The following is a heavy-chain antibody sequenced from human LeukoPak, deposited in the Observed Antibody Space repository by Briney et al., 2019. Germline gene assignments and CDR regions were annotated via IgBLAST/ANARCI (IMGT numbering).Heavy chain of an antibody. J-gene: IGHJ3*02. D-gene: IGHD3-10*01. CDR2: INHSGST. Sequence: SETLSLTCAVYGGSFSGYYWSWIRQPPGKGLEWIGEINHSGSTNYNPSLKSRVTISADTSKNQFSLKLSSVTAADTAVYYCARVRPSVVRDIDAFDIWGQGTMVTVSS. CDR3: ARVRPSVVRDIDAFDI. CDR1: GGSFSGYY. V-gene: IGHV4-34*01.